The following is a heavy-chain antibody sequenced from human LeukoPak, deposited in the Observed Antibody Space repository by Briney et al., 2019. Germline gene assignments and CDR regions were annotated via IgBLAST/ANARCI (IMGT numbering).Heavy chain of an antibody. J-gene: IGHJ4*02. CDR1: GGSISSSSYY. V-gene: IGHV4-39*01. CDR3: ARIVGATLFDY. Sequence: SETLSLTCTVPGGSISSSSYYWGWIRQPPGKGLEWIGSIYYSGSTYYNPSLKSRVTISVDTSKNQFSLKLSSVTAADTAVYYCARIVGATLFDYWGQGPLVTVSS. CDR2: IYYSGST. D-gene: IGHD1-26*01.